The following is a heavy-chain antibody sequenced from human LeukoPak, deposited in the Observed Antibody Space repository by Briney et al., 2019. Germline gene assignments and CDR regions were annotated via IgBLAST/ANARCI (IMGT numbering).Heavy chain of an antibody. CDR2: IYYSGNP. CDR1: GVSFSSYY. J-gene: IGHJ4*02. CDR3: ASQRGYAYGFDN. V-gene: IGHV4-59*01. D-gene: IGHD5-18*01. Sequence: SETLSLTCTVSGVSFSSYYWTWIRQPPGKGPEWIGHIYYSGNPTYNPSLKSRFTISVDPSKNQISLKVNSVTTADTAVYYCASQRGYAYGFDNWGQGTLVTVSS.